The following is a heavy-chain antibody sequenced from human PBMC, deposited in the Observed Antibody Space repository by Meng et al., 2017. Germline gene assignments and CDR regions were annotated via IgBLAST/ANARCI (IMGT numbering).Heavy chain of an antibody. V-gene: IGHV4-31*11. D-gene: IGHD5-12*01. CDR3: ASKGGLSTYNWFDP. Sequence: QVQLQQWVAGLVKPSEPLSLTCAVDGGSFSSGGYYWSWIRQHPGKGLEWIGYIYYSGSTYYNPSLKSRVTISVDTSKNQFSLKLSSVTAADTAVYYCASKGGLSTYNWFDPWGQGTLVTVSS. CDR1: GGSFSSGGYY. CDR2: IYYSGST. J-gene: IGHJ5*02.